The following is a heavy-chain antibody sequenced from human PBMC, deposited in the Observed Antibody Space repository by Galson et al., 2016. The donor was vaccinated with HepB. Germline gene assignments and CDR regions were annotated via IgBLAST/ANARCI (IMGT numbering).Heavy chain of an antibody. CDR2: IKQDGSEK. D-gene: IGHD1-26*01. V-gene: IGHV3-7*03. CDR3: ARPKWGYYYGMDV. CDR1: GFTFCSYW. Sequence: SGFTFCSYWMSWVRQAPGKGLEWVANIKQDGSEKYYVDSVKGRFTISRDNAKNSLYLQMNSLRAEGTAVYYCARPKWGYYYGMDVWGQVTTVTVSS. J-gene: IGHJ6*02.